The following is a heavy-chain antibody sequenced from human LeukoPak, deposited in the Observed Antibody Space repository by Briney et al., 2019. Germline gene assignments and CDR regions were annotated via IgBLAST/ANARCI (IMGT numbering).Heavy chain of an antibody. D-gene: IGHD2-2*01. Sequence: SETLSLTCAVSGGSISDYYWSWIRQPPGKGLEWIGYIYYSGSTNYTPSHKSRVTISINTSKNQFSLRLSSVTAADTAVYYCAGATSREAFDIWGQGTRVTVSS. J-gene: IGHJ3*02. V-gene: IGHV4-59*01. CDR2: IYYSGST. CDR3: AGATSREAFDI. CDR1: GGSISDYY.